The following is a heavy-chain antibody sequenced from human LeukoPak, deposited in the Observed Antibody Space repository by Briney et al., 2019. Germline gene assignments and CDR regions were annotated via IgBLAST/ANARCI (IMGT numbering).Heavy chain of an antibody. CDR2: IKQDGSEK. J-gene: IGHJ4*02. Sequence: PGGSLRLSCAASGFTFSSYWMSWVRQAPGKGLEWVANIKQDGSEKYYVDSVKGRFTISRDNSKNTLYLQMNSLRAEDTAVYYCASDSSGWTYFDYWGQGTLVTVSS. CDR1: GFTFSSYW. V-gene: IGHV3-7*01. D-gene: IGHD6-19*01. CDR3: ASDSSGWTYFDY.